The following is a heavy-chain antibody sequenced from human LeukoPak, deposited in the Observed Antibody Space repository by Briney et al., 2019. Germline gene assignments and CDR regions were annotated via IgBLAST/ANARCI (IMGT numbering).Heavy chain of an antibody. D-gene: IGHD3-22*01. J-gene: IGHJ4*02. CDR2: ITGGDDRT. CDR1: GFTFSGAA. CDR3: AKGPQVGSGYHPDF. V-gene: IGHV3-23*01. Sequence: GGSLRLSCAASGFTFSGAAMTWVRQGPGKGLEGGSTITGGDDRTYYADSVKGRFTISRDYSKNTLRLQMSSLRVEDTAIYYCAKGPQVGSGYHPDFWGQGTLVTVSS.